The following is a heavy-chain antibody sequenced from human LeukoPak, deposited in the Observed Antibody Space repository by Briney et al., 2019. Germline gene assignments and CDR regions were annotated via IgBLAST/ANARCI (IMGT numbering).Heavy chain of an antibody. J-gene: IGHJ4*02. CDR1: GFTFDGYA. Sequence: GGSLRLSCAASGFTFDGYAMHWVRQAPGKGLEWVSAISGSGGSTYYADSVKGRFTISRDNSKNTLYLQMNSLRAEDTAVYYCAKGFGYSGYETLDYWGQGNLVPVSS. V-gene: IGHV3-23*01. CDR2: ISGSGGST. D-gene: IGHD5-12*01. CDR3: AKGFGYSGYETLDY.